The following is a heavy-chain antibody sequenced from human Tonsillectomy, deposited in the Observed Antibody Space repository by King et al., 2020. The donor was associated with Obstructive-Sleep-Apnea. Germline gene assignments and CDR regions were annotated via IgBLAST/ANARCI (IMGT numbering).Heavy chain of an antibody. D-gene: IGHD6-19*01. J-gene: IGHJ5*02. V-gene: IGHV3-23*04. CDR1: RFTFSSYA. CDR2: ISGSGGST. CDR3: AKEGGQWLVTDNWFDP. Sequence: VQLVESGGGLVQPGGSLRLSCAASRFTFSSYAMSWVRQAPGKGLEWVSAISGSGGSTYYADSVKGRFTISRDNSKNTLYLQMNSLRAEDTAVYYCAKEGGQWLVTDNWFDPWGQETLVTVSS.